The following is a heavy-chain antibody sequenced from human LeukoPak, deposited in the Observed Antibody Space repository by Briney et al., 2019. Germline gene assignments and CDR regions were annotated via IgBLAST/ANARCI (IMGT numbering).Heavy chain of an antibody. V-gene: IGHV4-59*01. J-gene: IGHJ4*02. Sequence: KSSETLSLTCTVSGSSISRYYWSWIRQPPGKGLEWIGYIYYSGSTNCNPSLKSRVTISIATSKNQFSLKLSSVTAADTAVYYCARQNYGDYGGEIDYWGQGTLVTLSS. CDR2: IYYSGST. D-gene: IGHD4-17*01. CDR3: ARQNYGDYGGEIDY. CDR1: GSSISRYY.